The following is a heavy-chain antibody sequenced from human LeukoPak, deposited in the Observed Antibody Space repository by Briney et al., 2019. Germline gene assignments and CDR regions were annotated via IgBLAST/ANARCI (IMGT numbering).Heavy chain of an antibody. Sequence: GGSLRLSCAASGFTFSSYWMSWVRQAPGKVLEWVANIKQDGSEKYYVDSVKGRFTISRDNSKNTLYLQMNSLRAEDTAVYYCAKASVDTAMVGTLDYWGQGTLVTVSS. CDR1: GFTFSSYW. V-gene: IGHV3-7*01. CDR3: AKASVDTAMVGTLDY. D-gene: IGHD5-18*01. J-gene: IGHJ4*02. CDR2: IKQDGSEK.